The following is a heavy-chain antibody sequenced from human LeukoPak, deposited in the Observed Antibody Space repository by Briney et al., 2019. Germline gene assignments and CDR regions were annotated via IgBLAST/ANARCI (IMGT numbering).Heavy chain of an antibody. J-gene: IGHJ4*02. CDR1: GGSISSYY. CDR3: ARRIGYSYGYGYFDY. CDR2: IYYSGST. D-gene: IGHD5-18*01. Sequence: PSETLSLTCTVSGGSISSYYWSWIRQPPGKGLEWIGYIYYSGSTNYNPSLKSRVTISVDTSKNQFSLKLSSVTAADTAVYYCARRIGYSYGYGYFDYWGQGTLVTVSS. V-gene: IGHV4-59*08.